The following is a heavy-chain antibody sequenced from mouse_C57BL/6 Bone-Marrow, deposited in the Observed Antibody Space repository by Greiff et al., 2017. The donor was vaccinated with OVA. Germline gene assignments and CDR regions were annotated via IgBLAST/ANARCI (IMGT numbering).Heavy chain of an antibody. V-gene: IGHV5-6*01. Sequence: EVQLVESGGDLVKPGGSLKLSCAASGFTFSSYGMSWVRQTPDKRLEWVATISSGGSYTYYPDSVKGRFTISRDNAKNTLYLQMSSLKSEDTAMYYCARPVLLWHFDYWGQGTTLTVSS. CDR2: ISSGGSYT. J-gene: IGHJ2*01. D-gene: IGHD2-10*01. CDR1: GFTFSSYG. CDR3: ARPVLLWHFDY.